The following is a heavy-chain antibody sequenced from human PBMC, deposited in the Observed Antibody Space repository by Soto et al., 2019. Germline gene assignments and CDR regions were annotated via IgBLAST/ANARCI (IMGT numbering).Heavy chain of an antibody. CDR3: AREDSSGWYVKAFDI. J-gene: IGHJ3*02. CDR1: GYTFTGYY. Sequence: QVQLVQSGAEVKKPGASVKVSCKASGYTFTGYYMHWVRQAPGQGLEWMGWINPNSGDTNYAQKFQGWVTMTRDTSISTAYMELSRLRSDDTAVYYCAREDSSGWYVKAFDIWGQGTMVTVSS. D-gene: IGHD6-19*01. V-gene: IGHV1-2*04. CDR2: INPNSGDT.